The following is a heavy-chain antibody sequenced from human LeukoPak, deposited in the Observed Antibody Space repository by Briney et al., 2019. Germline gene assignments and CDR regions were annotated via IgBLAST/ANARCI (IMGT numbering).Heavy chain of an antibody. Sequence: GGSLRLSCAASGFIFSSFGMHWVRQAPGKGLEWVAFIQDDESNKFYADSVKGRFTIPRDNSKNTLFLQMNSLRPEDTALYYCAKQMVERPHYYYMDVWGKGTTVPVSS. CDR2: IQDDESNK. V-gene: IGHV3-30*02. D-gene: IGHD2-15*01. CDR3: AKQMVERPHYYYMDV. CDR1: GFIFSSFG. J-gene: IGHJ6*03.